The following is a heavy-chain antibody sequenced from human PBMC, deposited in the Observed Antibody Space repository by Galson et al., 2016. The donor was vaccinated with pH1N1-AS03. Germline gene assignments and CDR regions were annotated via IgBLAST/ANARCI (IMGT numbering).Heavy chain of an antibody. CDR1: GFTFSDFA. CDR3: FEINNG. CDR2: ISYDGSNK. Sequence: SLRLSCAASGFTFSDFAMHWVRQAPGKGLDWVAVISYDGSNKYYEDSVKGRFTISRDSSKNTLYLQMNSLRPEDTAVYYCFEINNGGGQGTLVTVSS. J-gene: IGHJ4*02. V-gene: IGHV3-30-3*01. D-gene: IGHD2-8*01.